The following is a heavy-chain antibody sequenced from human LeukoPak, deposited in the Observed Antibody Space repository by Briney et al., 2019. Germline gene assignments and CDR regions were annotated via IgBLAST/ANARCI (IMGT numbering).Heavy chain of an antibody. CDR1: GFTFSTYA. CDR3: AKGIYDYGLDV. J-gene: IGHJ6*02. CDR2: ISASGDNT. Sequence: GGSLRLSCAASGFTFSTYAMTWVRQAPGKGLEWVSLISASGDNTYYTDSVKGRFTISRDNSNNALYLQMKSLRVEDTAGYYCAKGIYDYGLDVWGQGTTVTVSS. V-gene: IGHV3-23*01.